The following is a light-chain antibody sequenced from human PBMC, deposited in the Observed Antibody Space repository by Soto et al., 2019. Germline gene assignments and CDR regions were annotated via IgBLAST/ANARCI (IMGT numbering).Light chain of an antibody. CDR2: EAS. Sequence: DIQVTQSPSTLSASVGDRVTITCRASQPISDWLAWYQKKPGKAPKLLIFEASSLESGVPSRFSGSGSGTEFTLTISGLQPDVFATGFCQPYDTFSWTFGPGTDLDI. CDR3: QPYDTFSWT. V-gene: IGKV1-5*01. J-gene: IGKJ1*01. CDR1: QPISDW.